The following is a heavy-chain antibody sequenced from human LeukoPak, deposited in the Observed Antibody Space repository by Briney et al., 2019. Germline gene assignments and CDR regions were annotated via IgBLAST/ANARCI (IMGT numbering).Heavy chain of an antibody. D-gene: IGHD6-13*01. J-gene: IGHJ4*02. Sequence: ASVKVSCKASGYIFTDYYMHWVRQAPGQELGWMGRINPNSGGTNYAQKFQGRVTMTRDTSTSTVYMELSSLRSEDTAVYYCARDTAGYSSSPPNYWGQGTLVTVSS. CDR2: INPNSGGT. CDR1: GYIFTDYY. V-gene: IGHV1/OR15-1*04. CDR3: ARDTAGYSSSPPNY.